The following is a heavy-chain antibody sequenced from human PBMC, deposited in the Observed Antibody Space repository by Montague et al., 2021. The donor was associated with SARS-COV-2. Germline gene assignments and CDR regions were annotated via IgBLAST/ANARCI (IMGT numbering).Heavy chain of an antibody. CDR3: ARVHSLWFGELLLDYYYYYGMDV. CDR2: IYHSGST. Sequence: SETLSLTCAVSGGSISSSNWWSWVRRPPGKGLEWIGEIYHSGSTNYNPSLKSRVTISVDKSKNQFSLKLSSVTAADTAVYYCARVHSLWFGELLLDYYYYYGMDVWGQGTTVTVSS. CDR1: GGSISSSNW. V-gene: IGHV4-4*02. J-gene: IGHJ6*02. D-gene: IGHD3-10*01.